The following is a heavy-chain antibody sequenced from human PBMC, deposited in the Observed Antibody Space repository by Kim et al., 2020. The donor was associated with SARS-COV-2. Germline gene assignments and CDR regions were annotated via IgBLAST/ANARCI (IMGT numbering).Heavy chain of an antibody. CDR1: GFTFSSYG. J-gene: IGHJ6*02. CDR2: ISYDGSNK. V-gene: IGHV3-30*18. Sequence: GGSLRLSCAASGFTFSSYGMHWVRQAPGKGLEWVAVISYDGSNKYYADSVKGRFTISRDNSKNTLYLQMNSLRAEDTAVYYCAKEEGSGYSSGWTYYYYGMGVWGQRATVTVSS. D-gene: IGHD6-19*01. CDR3: AKEEGSGYSSGWTYYYYGMGV.